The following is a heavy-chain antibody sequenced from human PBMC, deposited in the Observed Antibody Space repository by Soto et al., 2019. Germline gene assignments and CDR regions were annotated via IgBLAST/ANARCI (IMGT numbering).Heavy chain of an antibody. V-gene: IGHV4-34*02. Sequence: QVQLQQWGAGLLKPSETLSLTCVVYGGSFSGYYWTWIRQAPGKGLEWIWEINHRGGTNYNSYLNSRVTISVDTSKTQFSLILYSVTAADKAVYYCARDRQYYHFWSGYQNEGPYDMDVWGQGTTVTVSS. J-gene: IGHJ6*02. CDR2: INHRGGT. D-gene: IGHD3-3*02. CDR1: GGSFSGYY. CDR3: ARDRQYYHFWSGYQNEGPYDMDV.